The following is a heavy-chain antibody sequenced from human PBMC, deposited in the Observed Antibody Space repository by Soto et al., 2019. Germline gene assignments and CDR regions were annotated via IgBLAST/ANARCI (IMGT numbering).Heavy chain of an antibody. CDR3: ARQASYDFWDGRFYYNYYMDV. D-gene: IGHD3-3*01. V-gene: IGHV4-59*08. CDR1: SGSISGYY. J-gene: IGHJ6*03. Sequence: QVQLQESGPGLVKPSETLSLSCTVSSGSISGYYWSWIRQPPGKGLEWIGSIYSSGTTYYTPPLKSRVTMSVDTSKTQFSLNLSSVTAAATAVYYCARQASYDFWDGRFYYNYYMDVWGKGTPVTVSS. CDR2: IYSSGTT.